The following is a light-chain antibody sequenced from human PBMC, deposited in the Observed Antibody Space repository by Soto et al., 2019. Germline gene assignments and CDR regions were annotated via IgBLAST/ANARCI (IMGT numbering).Light chain of an antibody. J-gene: IGKJ1*01. CDR2: DAS. CDR1: QSLSSSQ. CDR3: QQYGSSPRT. V-gene: IGKV3-20*01. Sequence: EIVLTQSPGTLSLSPGERATLSCRASQSLSSSQLAWYQQKPGHAPRLLIHDASSRATGISDRFTGSWSGTDFTLTITTLEPEDFAVYYWQQYGSSPRTFGLGTKVEI.